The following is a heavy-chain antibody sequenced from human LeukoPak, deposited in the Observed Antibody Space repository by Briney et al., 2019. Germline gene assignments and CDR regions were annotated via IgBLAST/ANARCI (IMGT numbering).Heavy chain of an antibody. Sequence: ASVKVSCKASGYTFTSYVISWLQQAPGQGLEWMGWISAYNGNTNYAQKLQGRVTMTTDTSTSTAYMELRSLRSDDTAVYYCARDYGPTHYYGSGTLLSPDYWGQGTLVTVSS. CDR2: ISAYNGNT. CDR3: ARDYGPTHYYGSGTLLSPDY. D-gene: IGHD3-10*01. V-gene: IGHV1-18*01. J-gene: IGHJ4*02. CDR1: GYTFTSYV.